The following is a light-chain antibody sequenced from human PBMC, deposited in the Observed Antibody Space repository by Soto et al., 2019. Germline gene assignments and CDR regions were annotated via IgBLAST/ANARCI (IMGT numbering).Light chain of an antibody. V-gene: IGKV1-5*03. CDR1: QSISSW. CDR2: KAS. CDR3: QQYNSYSYT. Sequence: DIQMTQSPSTLSASVGDRVTITCRASQSISSWLASYQQKPGKAPKLLIYKASSLESGVPSRFSGSGSGTEFTLTISSLQTDDFATYYCQQYNSYSYTFGQGTKLEIK. J-gene: IGKJ2*01.